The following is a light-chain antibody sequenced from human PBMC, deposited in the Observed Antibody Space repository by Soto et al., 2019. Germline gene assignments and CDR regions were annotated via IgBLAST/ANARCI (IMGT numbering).Light chain of an antibody. Sequence: IQMTQSPSSLSASVGDRATITCRASQSLSSYLTWDQQKPGKAPQRLISAASSLQSGVPSSFSGSGSGTDFTLTISRLQPEDFATYYCQQIYSLPRTFGQGTKRESK. CDR3: QQIYSLPRT. CDR1: QSLSSY. V-gene: IGKV1-39*01. J-gene: IGKJ2*01. CDR2: AAS.